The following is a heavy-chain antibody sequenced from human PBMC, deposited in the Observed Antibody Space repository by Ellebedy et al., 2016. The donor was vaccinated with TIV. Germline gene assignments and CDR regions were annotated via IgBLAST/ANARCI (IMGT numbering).Heavy chain of an antibody. CDR3: AGYTSVWENRGHY. J-gene: IGHJ4*02. V-gene: IGHV3-66*01. Sequence: GESLKISCAASGFSVRSNYMSWVRQAPGKGLEWVSVIYSGSTTSHADSVKGRFIIARDDSKNTMSLQMNSMRPEDTGIYYCAGYTSVWENRGHYWGQGTQVTVSS. CDR2: IYSGSTT. CDR1: GFSVRSNY. D-gene: IGHD6-19*01.